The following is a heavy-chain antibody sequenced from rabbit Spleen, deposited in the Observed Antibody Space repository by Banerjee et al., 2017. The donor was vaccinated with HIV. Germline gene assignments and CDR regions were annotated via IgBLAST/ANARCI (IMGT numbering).Heavy chain of an antibody. CDR1: GFDLSSYYY. V-gene: IGHV1S40*01. Sequence: QSLEESGGDLVKPGASLTLTCKASGFDLSSYYYMCWVRQAPGKGLEWIACIYTGSGTTYYASWAKGRFTISRTSSTTVTLQMTSLTAADTATYFCERSVGGGGVDNAFILWGQGTLVTVS. J-gene: IGHJ4*01. D-gene: IGHD5-1*01. CDR2: IYTGSGTT. CDR3: ERSVGGGGVDNAFIL.